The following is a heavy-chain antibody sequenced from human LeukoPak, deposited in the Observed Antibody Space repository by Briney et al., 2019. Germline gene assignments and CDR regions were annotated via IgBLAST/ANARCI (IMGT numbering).Heavy chain of an antibody. V-gene: IGHV6-1*01. CDR2: TYYRSKWYN. CDR1: GDSVSSNSSS. J-gene: IGHJ2*01. D-gene: IGHD5-12*01. Sequence: SQTLSLTRAISGDSVSSNSSSWNWIRQSPSRGLEWLGRTYYRSKWYNDYAVSVKSRITINPDTSKNQFSLQLTSVTPEDTAVYYCARDLVYRGLGWYFDLWGRGTLVTVSS. CDR3: ARDLVYRGLGWYFDL.